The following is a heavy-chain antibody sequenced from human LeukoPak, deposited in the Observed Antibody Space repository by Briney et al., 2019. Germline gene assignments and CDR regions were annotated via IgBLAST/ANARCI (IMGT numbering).Heavy chain of an antibody. CDR2: IYYSGST. V-gene: IGHV4-59*01. CDR3: ARESSGSRRVNNYYYMDV. Sequence: SETLSLTCTVSGGSISSYYWSWIRQPPGKGLEWIGYIYYSGSTNYNPSLKSRVTISVDTSKNQFSLKLSSVTAADTAVYYCARESSGSRRVNNYYYMDVWGKGTTVTVSS. CDR1: GGSISSYY. J-gene: IGHJ6*03. D-gene: IGHD1-26*01.